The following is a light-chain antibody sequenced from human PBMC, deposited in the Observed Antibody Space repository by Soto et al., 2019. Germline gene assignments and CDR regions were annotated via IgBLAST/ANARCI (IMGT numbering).Light chain of an antibody. V-gene: IGKV3-15*01. CDR1: QSVTRD. Sequence: EILVTQSPATLSVSPGERVTLSCRASQSVTRDLAWYQQKPGQAPRLLIYGASTRATGIPARFSGSGSGTEFTLTINSLQSEDFAIYYCQQYRTFGQGTRVEIQ. CDR2: GAS. CDR3: QQYRT. J-gene: IGKJ1*01.